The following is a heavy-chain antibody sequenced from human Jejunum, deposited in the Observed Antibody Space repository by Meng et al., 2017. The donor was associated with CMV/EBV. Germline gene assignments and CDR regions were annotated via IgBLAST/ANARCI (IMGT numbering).Heavy chain of an antibody. CDR1: ITSSHW. CDR3: ARGHCTKTSCYTGAVDF. J-gene: IGHJ4*02. D-gene: IGHD2-2*02. V-gene: IGHV4-4*02. Sequence: ITSSHWWSWVRQSPERGLEWIGEISPTEARNYNPSLKSRVTISVDRSKNQFSLMLSSVTAADTALYYCARGHCTKTSCYTGAVDFWGQGTRVTVSS. CDR2: ISPTEAR.